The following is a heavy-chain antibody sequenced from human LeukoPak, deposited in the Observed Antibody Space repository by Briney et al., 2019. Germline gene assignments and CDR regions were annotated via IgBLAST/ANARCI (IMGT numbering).Heavy chain of an antibody. J-gene: IGHJ5*02. CDR2: IKQDGSEK. CDR1: GFTFSSYW. V-gene: IGHV3-7*01. D-gene: IGHD3-3*01. CDR3: AREQDGYDFWSGYHKQNWFDP. Sequence: GGSLRLSCAASGFTFSSYWMSWVRQAPGKGLEWAANIKQDGSEKYYVDSVKGRFTISRDNAKNSLYLQMNSLRAEDTAVYYCAREQDGYDFWSGYHKQNWFDPWGQGTLVTVSS.